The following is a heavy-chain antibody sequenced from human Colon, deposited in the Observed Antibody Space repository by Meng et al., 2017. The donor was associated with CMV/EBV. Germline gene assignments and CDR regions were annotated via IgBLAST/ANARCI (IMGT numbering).Heavy chain of an antibody. CDR1: GYTFITFG. D-gene: IGHD5-12*01. CDR3: ARDRSGFDHRLLAMDV. V-gene: IGHV1-2*02. CDR2: INPDSGVA. J-gene: IGHJ6*02. Sequence: ASVKVSCKASGYTFITFGITWVRQVPGQGLEWMGWINPDSGVANYAQRFQGRVTMTRDTSISAAYMEMRNLRSEDTAVYYCARDRSGFDHRLLAMDVWGQGTTVTVSS.